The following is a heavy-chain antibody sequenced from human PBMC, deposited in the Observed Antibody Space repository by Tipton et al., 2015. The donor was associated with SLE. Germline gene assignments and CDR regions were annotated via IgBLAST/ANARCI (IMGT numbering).Heavy chain of an antibody. CDR3: ARGSIAAAAPDY. CDR2: IYYSGST. J-gene: IGHJ4*02. Sequence: TLSLTCTVSGGSISSGGYYWSWIRQHPGKGLEWIGYIYYSGSTYYNPSLKSRVTISVDTSKNQFSLKLSSVTAADTAVYYCARGSIAAAAPDYWGQGTLVTVSS. V-gene: IGHV4-31*03. CDR1: GGSISSGGYY. D-gene: IGHD6-13*01.